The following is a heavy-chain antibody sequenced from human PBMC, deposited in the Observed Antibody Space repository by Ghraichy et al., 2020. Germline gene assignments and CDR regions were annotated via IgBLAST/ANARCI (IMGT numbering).Heavy chain of an antibody. CDR1: GFTFSYYW. Sequence: GGSLRLSCAASGFTFSYYWMSWVRQAPGKGLEWVANIKQDGSEKYYVDSVKGRFTISRDNAKNSLYLQMNSLRAEDTAVYYCARDIGNYYYYMDVWGKGTTVTVSS. J-gene: IGHJ6*03. D-gene: IGHD1-26*01. CDR3: ARDIGNYYYYMDV. V-gene: IGHV3-7*03. CDR2: IKQDGSEK.